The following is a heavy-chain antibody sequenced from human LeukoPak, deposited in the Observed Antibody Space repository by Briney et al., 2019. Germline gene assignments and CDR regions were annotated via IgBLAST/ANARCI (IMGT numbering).Heavy chain of an antibody. CDR1: GYTLTELS. V-gene: IGHV1-24*01. CDR3: VKLSEAQLGRRQYYFDY. D-gene: IGHD3-16*01. Sequence: ASMKVSCKVSGYTLTELSMHWVRQAPGKGLEWMGGFDPEVGETIYAQKFRGRVTMTEDTSPDTAYMELSSLRSEDTAVYYCVKLSEAQLGRRQYYFDYWGQGTLVTVSS. J-gene: IGHJ4*02. CDR2: FDPEVGET.